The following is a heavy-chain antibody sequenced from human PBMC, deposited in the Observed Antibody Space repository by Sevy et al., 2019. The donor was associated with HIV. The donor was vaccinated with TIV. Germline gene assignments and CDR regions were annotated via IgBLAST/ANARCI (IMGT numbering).Heavy chain of an antibody. CDR2: ISSSSNYI. D-gene: IGHD2-2*01. CDR1: GFTFSKYP. V-gene: IGHV3-21*01. Sequence: GGCLRLSCVVSGFTFSKYPMNWVRQAPGKGLEWVSSISSSSNYIYYGDSVKGRFTISRDNAKNSLYLQMNSLRADDTAVYYCARDGGCTSTACLLYFDYWGQGTLVTVSS. CDR3: ARDGGCTSTACLLYFDY. J-gene: IGHJ4*02.